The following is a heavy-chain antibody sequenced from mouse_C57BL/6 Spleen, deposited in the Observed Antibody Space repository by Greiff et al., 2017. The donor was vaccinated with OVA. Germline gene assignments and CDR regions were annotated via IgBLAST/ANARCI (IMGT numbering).Heavy chain of an antibody. CDR1: GYTFTSYT. D-gene: IGHD3-3*01. CDR3: AREGLVSPYYFDY. V-gene: IGHV1-4*01. J-gene: IGHJ2*01. CDR2: INPSSGYT. Sequence: QVQLQQSGAELARPGASVKMSCKASGYTFTSYTMHWVKQRPGQGLEWIGYINPSSGYTKSNQKFKDKATLTADKSSSTAYMQLSSLTSEDSAVYYCAREGLVSPYYFDYWGQGTTLTVSS.